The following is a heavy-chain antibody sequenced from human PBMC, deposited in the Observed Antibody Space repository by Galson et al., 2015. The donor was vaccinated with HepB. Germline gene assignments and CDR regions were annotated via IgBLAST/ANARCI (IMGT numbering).Heavy chain of an antibody. J-gene: IGHJ5*02. CDR2: INPNSGGT. Sequence: SVKVSCKAPGYIFTGYYMHWVRQAPGQGLEWMGRINPNSGGTNYAKKFQGRVTMTRDRSTNTAYMELSRLTSDDTAVYYCASSWTLGYHWGQGTLVTVSS. D-gene: IGHD1-26*01. CDR3: ASSWTLGYH. CDR1: GYIFTGYY. V-gene: IGHV1-2*06.